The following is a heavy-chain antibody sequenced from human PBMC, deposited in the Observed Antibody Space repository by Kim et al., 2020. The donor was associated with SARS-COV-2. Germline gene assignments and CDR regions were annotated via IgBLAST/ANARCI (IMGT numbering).Heavy chain of an antibody. V-gene: IGHV3-53*01. J-gene: IGHJ6*02. CDR2: IYSGGST. D-gene: IGHD3-10*01. Sequence: GGSLRLSCAASGFTVSSNYMSWVRQAPGKGLEWVSLIYSGGSTYYSVSAMGRLIIFRDISTNKPYLQMNSLIGEDTTASYCSGAMVRGVILTGGMDGWG. CDR3: SGAMVRGVILTGGMDG. CDR1: GFTVSSNY.